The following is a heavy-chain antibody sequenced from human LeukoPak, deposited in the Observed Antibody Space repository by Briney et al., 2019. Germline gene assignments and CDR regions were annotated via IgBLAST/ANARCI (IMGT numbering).Heavy chain of an antibody. Sequence: ASVKVSCKASGYTFTSYGISWVRQAPGQGLEWMGWISAYNGNTNYAQKLQGRATMTTDTSTSTAYMELRSLRSDDTAVYYCARVRSEGHAHYYYMDVWGKGTTVTVSS. CDR3: ARVRSEGHAHYYYMDV. J-gene: IGHJ6*03. CDR2: ISAYNGNT. CDR1: GYTFTSYG. D-gene: IGHD1-14*01. V-gene: IGHV1-18*01.